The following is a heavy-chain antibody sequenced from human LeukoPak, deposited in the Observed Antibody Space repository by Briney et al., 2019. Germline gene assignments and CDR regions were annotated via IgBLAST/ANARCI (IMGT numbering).Heavy chain of an antibody. V-gene: IGHV3-48*01. D-gene: IGHD3-10*01. J-gene: IGHJ5*02. CDR3: AKDSVQWFGELSVNWFDP. CDR1: GFTFSSYS. CDR2: ISSSSSTI. Sequence: PGGSLRLSCAASGFTFSSYSMNWVRQAPGKGLEWVSYISSSSSTIYYADSVKGRFTISRDNSKNTLYLQMNSLRAEDTAVYYCAKDSVQWFGELSVNWFDPWGQGTLVTVSS.